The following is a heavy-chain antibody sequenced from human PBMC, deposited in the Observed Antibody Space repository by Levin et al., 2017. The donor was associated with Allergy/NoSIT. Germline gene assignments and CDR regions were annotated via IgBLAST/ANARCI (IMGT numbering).Heavy chain of an antibody. V-gene: IGHV4-30-4*01. CDR2: IYYSGST. CDR3: ARAYAVLLWFGELSPDAFDI. J-gene: IGHJ3*02. D-gene: IGHD3-10*01. Sequence: SQTLSLTCTVSGGSISSGDYYWSWIRQPPGKGLEWIGYIYYSGSTYYNPSLKSRVTISVDTSKNQFSLKLSSVTAADTAVYYCARAYAVLLWFGELSPDAFDIWGQGTMVTVSS. CDR1: GGSISSGDYY.